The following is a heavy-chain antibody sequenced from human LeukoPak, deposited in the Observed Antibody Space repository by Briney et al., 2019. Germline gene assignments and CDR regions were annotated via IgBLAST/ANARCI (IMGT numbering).Heavy chain of an antibody. V-gene: IGHV1-2*06. CDR2: NNPNSGGT. J-gene: IGHJ1*01. D-gene: IGHD1-26*01. CDR1: GYTFTGYY. Sequence: ASVKVSCKASGYTFTGYYMHWVRQAPGQGLEWMGRNNPNSGGTNYAQKFQGRVTMTRDTSISTAYMELSRLRSDDTAVYYCARVFRSGSYYKAAEYFQHWGQGTLVTVSS. CDR3: ARVFRSGSYYKAAEYFQH.